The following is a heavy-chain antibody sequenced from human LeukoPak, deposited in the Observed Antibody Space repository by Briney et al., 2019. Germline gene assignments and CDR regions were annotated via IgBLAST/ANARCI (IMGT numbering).Heavy chain of an antibody. D-gene: IGHD2-21*01. CDR2: IYTSGST. Sequence: SETLSLTCTVSGGSISSYYWSWIRQPAGKGLEWIGRIYTSGSTNYNPSLKSRVTISVDASKNQVSLKLSSVTAADTAVYYCARESCGGDCYSAFDIWGQGTMVTVSS. CDR1: GGSISSYY. J-gene: IGHJ3*02. CDR3: ARESCGGDCYSAFDI. V-gene: IGHV4-4*07.